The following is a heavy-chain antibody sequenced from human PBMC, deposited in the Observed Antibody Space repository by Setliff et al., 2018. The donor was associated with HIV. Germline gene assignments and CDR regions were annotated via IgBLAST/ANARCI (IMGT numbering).Heavy chain of an antibody. CDR1: GFAFRNYI. V-gene: IGHV3-30*07. Sequence: GGSLRLSCAASGFAFRNYIFHWVRQAPGKGLEWVAIISSDGSDKNYADSVKGRFTVSRDNSKNTLYLQMNSLRAEDTALYYCGRDLGSTSLSPWGQGTLVTVSS. CDR2: ISSDGSDK. J-gene: IGHJ5*02. CDR3: GRDLGSTSLSP. D-gene: IGHD2-2*01.